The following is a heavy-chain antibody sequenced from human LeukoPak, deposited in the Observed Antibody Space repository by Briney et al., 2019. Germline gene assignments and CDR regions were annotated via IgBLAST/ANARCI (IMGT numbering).Heavy chain of an antibody. D-gene: IGHD4-17*01. CDR3: THWKTYYGDYAT. Sequence: GESLRLSCAVSGLNFIDAWISWARQAPGTGLEWVGRIKSIINGGTVDYAAPMKGRFFISRDDLGNTVYLQMNSLRTEDTAVYYCTHWKTYYGDYATWGQGTLVTVSS. CDR2: IKSIINGGTV. V-gene: IGHV3-15*05. J-gene: IGHJ5*02. CDR1: GLNFIDAW.